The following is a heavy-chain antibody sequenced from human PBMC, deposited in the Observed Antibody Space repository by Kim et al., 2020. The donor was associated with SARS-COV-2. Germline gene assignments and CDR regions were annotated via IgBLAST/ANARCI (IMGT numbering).Heavy chain of an antibody. CDR3: ARGVGCIAVADT. CDR2: ISYSGST. CDR1: GSSISSYY. Sequence: AETLSLTCTVSGSSISSYYWSWIRQPPGKGLEWIGYISYSGSTDYNPSLTSRVTISVDTSKNQFSLKLSSVTAADTAVYYCARGVGCIAVADTWCQGTLV. D-gene: IGHD6-19*01. J-gene: IGHJ4*02. V-gene: IGHV4-59*01.